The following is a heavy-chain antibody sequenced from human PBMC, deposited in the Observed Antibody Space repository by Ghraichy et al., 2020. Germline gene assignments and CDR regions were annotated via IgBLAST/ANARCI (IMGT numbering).Heavy chain of an antibody. CDR3: AKAQNSDDYGDYEFDY. V-gene: IGHV3-23*01. J-gene: IGHJ4*02. Sequence: GGSLRLSCAASGFTFSSYAMSWVRQAPGKGLEWVSAIIGSGGSTYYADSVKGRFTISRDNSKNTLYLKMNSMRAEDTAVYYCAKAQNSDDYGDYEFDYWGQGTLVTVSS. CDR1: GFTFSSYA. D-gene: IGHD4-17*01. CDR2: IIGSGGST.